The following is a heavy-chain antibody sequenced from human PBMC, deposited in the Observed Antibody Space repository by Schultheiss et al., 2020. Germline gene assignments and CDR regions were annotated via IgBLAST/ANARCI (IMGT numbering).Heavy chain of an antibody. D-gene: IGHD3-3*01. CDR1: GFTFSGSA. CDR3: TRSYDFWSGYKDY. J-gene: IGHJ4*02. Sequence: CGSLRLSCAASGFTFSGSAMHWVRQASGKGLEWVGRIRSKANSYATAYAASVKGRFTISRDDSKNTAYLQMNSLKTEDTAVYYCTRSYDFWSGYKDYWGQGTLVTVSS. CDR2: IRSKANSYAT. V-gene: IGHV3-73*01.